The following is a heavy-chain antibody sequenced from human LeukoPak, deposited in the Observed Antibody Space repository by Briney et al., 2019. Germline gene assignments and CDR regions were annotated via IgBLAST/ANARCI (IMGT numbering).Heavy chain of an antibody. CDR1: GFTFDDFA. CDR3: VKGSGFYTYDLDYFDY. Sequence: GGSLRLSCAASGFTFDDFAMHWVRQAPGKGLEWVSGINWISDSIGHADSVKGRFTISRDNAKNSLYLQMNSLRAEDTAFYYCVKGSGFYTYDLDYFDYWGQGTLVTVSS. D-gene: IGHD3/OR15-3a*01. V-gene: IGHV3-9*01. J-gene: IGHJ4*02. CDR2: INWISDSI.